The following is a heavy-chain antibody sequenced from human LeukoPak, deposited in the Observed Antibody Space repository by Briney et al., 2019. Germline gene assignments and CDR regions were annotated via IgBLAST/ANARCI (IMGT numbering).Heavy chain of an antibody. CDR1: GGSISSYY. V-gene: IGHV4-59*01. CDR3: ARRIVGVPTTMGYYYYYMDV. CDR2: IYYSGST. Sequence: SETLSLTCTVSGGSISSYYWSWIRQPPGKGLEWIGYIYYSGSTNYNPSLKSRVTISVDTSKNQFSLKLSSVTAADTAVYYCARRIVGVPTTMGYYYYYMDVWGKGTTVTVSS. D-gene: IGHD2-2*01. J-gene: IGHJ6*03.